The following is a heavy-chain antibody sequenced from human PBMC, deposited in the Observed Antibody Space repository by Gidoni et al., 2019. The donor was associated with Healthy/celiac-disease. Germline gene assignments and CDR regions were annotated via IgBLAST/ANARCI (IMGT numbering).Heavy chain of an antibody. Sequence: EVQLVESGGGLVKPGRSLRLSCTASGFTFGAYAMSWFRQAPGKGLEWVCFIRSKAYGGTTEYAASVKGRFTISRDDSKSIAYLQMNSLKTEDTAVYYCTSVKYDYVWGSYRHDAFDIWGQGTMVTVSS. V-gene: IGHV3-49*05. CDR2: IRSKAYGGTT. CDR1: GFTFGAYA. J-gene: IGHJ3*02. D-gene: IGHD3-16*02. CDR3: TSVKYDYVWGSYRHDAFDI.